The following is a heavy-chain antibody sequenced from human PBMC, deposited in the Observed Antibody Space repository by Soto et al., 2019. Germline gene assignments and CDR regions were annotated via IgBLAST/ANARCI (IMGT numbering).Heavy chain of an antibody. CDR2: IIPIFGTA. CDR1: GGTFSSYA. CDR3: ASLRQLVWKTWSDP. V-gene: IGHV1-69*13. J-gene: IGHJ5*02. D-gene: IGHD6-13*01. Sequence: SVKVSCQASGGTFSSYAIIWVRQAPGQGLEWMGGIIPIFGTANYAQKFQGRVTITADESTSTAYMELSSLRSEDTAVYYCASLRQLVWKTWSDPGGQGTLVTVSS.